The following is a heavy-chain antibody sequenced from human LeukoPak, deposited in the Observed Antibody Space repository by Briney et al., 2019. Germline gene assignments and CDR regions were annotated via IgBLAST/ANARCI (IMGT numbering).Heavy chain of an antibody. CDR1: GGSFSGYY. CDR2: INHSGST. J-gene: IGHJ4*02. Sequence: PSETLSLTCAVYGGSFSGYYWSWIRQPPGKGLEWIGEINHSGSTNYNPSLKSRVTISVDTSKNQFSLKLSSVTAADTAVYYCARQSYDYVWGSYRSHFDYWGQGTLVTVSS. V-gene: IGHV4-34*01. CDR3: ARQSYDYVWGSYRSHFDY. D-gene: IGHD3-16*02.